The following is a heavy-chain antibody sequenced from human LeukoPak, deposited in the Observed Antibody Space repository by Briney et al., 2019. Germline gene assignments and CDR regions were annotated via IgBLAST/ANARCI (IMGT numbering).Heavy chain of an antibody. D-gene: IGHD5-18*01. CDR1: GYSISSGYY. V-gene: IGHV4-38-2*02. CDR2: IYHSGST. Sequence: PSETLSLTCTVSGYSISSGYYWGWIRQPPGKGLEWIGSIYHSGSTYYNPSLKSRVTISVDTSKNQFSLKLSSVTAADTAVYYCARGDTTVSAFDIWGQGTMVTVSS. CDR3: ARGDTTVSAFDI. J-gene: IGHJ3*02.